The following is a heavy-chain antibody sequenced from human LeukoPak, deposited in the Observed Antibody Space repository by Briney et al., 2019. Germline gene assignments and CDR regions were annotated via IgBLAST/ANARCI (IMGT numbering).Heavy chain of an antibody. J-gene: IGHJ4*02. CDR1: GYTSNKYG. Sequence: ASVKVSCKASGYTSNKYGISWVRQAPGQGLEWMGWISCYNGDTNYAQKLQGRVTMTTDTSTSTAYMELRSLRSDDTAVYYCARDWDEYSSSLSDYWGQGTLVTVSS. CDR2: ISCYNGDT. V-gene: IGHV1-18*01. D-gene: IGHD6-6*01. CDR3: ARDWDEYSSSLSDY.